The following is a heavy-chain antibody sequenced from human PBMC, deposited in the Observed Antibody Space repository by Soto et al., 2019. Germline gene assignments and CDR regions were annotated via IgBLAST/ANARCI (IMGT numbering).Heavy chain of an antibody. V-gene: IGHV1-8*01. Sequence: QVQLVQSGAEVKKPGASVKVSCKASGYTFTSYDINWVRQATGQGLEWMGWMNPNSGNTGYAQKFQGRVTMTRNTAISTAYMELSSLRSEDTAVYYCARNGNPYYDYVWGSYRYPPYGMDVWGQGTTVTVSS. J-gene: IGHJ6*02. CDR2: MNPNSGNT. D-gene: IGHD3-16*02. CDR1: GYTFTSYD. CDR3: ARNGNPYYDYVWGSYRYPPYGMDV.